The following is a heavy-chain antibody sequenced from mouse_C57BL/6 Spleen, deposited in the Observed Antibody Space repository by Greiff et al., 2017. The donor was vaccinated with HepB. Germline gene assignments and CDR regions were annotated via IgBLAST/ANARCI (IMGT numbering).Heavy chain of an antibody. CDR3: ARGNWALYAMDY. CDR1: GYTFTSYW. D-gene: IGHD4-1*01. J-gene: IGHJ4*01. Sequence: VKLQQPGTELVKPGASVKLSCKASGYTFTSYWMHWVKQRPGQGLEWIGNINPSNGGTNYNEKFKSKATLTVDKSSSTAYMQLSSLTSEDSAVYYCARGNWALYAMDYWGQGTSVTVSS. V-gene: IGHV1-53*01. CDR2: INPSNGGT.